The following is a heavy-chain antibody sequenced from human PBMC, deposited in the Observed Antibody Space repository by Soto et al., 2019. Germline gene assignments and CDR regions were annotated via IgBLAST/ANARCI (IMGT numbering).Heavy chain of an antibody. CDR3: ARQVYYGSGSYSRLGWYFDL. D-gene: IGHD3-10*01. V-gene: IGHV4-39*01. J-gene: IGHJ2*01. CDR1: GGSISSSSYY. Sequence: QLQLQESGPGLVKPSETLSLTCTVSGGSISSSSYYWGWIRQPPGKGLEWIGSIYYSGSTYYNPSLKSRVTISVDTSKNQFSLKLSSVTAADTAVYYCARQVYYGSGSYSRLGWYFDLWGRGTLVTVSS. CDR2: IYYSGST.